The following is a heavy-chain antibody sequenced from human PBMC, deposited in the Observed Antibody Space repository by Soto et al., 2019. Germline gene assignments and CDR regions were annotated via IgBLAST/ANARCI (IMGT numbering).Heavy chain of an antibody. CDR1: GFTLGSYV. CDR2: LLSDGTTK. V-gene: IGHV3-30-3*01. CDR3: AKTAFCGGDCYWYFDF. J-gene: IGHJ2*01. Sequence: QVQLVESGGGVVQPGGSLRLSCAASGFTLGSYVMHWVRQAPGKGLEYVAHLLSDGTTKYYADSVKGRFTISRDTSKSTLYLQMNSLRAGDTAVYYCAKTAFCGGDCYWYFDFWGRGTLVTVSS. D-gene: IGHD2-21*02.